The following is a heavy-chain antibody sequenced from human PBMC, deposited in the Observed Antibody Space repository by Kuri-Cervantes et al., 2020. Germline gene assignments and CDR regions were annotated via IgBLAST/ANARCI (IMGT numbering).Heavy chain of an antibody. Sequence: GESLKISCAASGFTFSSYGMHWVRQAPGKGLEWVAVIWYDGSNKYYADSVKGRFTISRDNSKNTLYLQMNSLRAEDTAVYYCAKGRFNSQPHFDYWGQGTLVTVSS. J-gene: IGHJ4*02. CDR1: GFTFSSYG. CDR3: AKGRFNSQPHFDY. V-gene: IGHV3-33*06. CDR2: IWYDGSNK. D-gene: IGHD3-3*01.